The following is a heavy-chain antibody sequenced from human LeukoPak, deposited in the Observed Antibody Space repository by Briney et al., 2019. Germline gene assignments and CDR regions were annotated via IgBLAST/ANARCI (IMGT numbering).Heavy chain of an antibody. CDR2: ISYDGSNK. CDR3: ARDRKSQVIPTIMGAFDI. V-gene: IGHV3-30*03. J-gene: IGHJ3*02. Sequence: GGSLRLSCAASGFTFSSYGMHWVRQAPGKGLEWVAVISYDGSNKYYADSVKGRFTISRDNSKNTLYLQMNSLRAEDTAVYYCARDRKSQVIPTIMGAFDIWGQGTMVTVSS. D-gene: IGHD3-22*01. CDR1: GFTFSSYG.